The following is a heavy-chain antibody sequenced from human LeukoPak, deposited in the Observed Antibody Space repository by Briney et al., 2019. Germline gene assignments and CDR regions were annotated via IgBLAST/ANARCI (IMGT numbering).Heavy chain of an antibody. J-gene: IGHJ4*02. V-gene: IGHV4-34*01. CDR1: GGSFSGYY. CDR3: ARGWINADY. CDR2: INHSGST. D-gene: IGHD5-12*01. Sequence: SETLSLTCAVYGGSFSGYYWSWIRQPPGKGLEWIGEINHSGSTNYNPSLKSRVTISVDTSKNQFSLKLSSVTAADTAVYYCARGWINADYWGQGTLVTVSS.